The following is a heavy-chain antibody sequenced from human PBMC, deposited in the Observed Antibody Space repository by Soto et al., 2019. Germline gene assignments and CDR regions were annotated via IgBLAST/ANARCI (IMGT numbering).Heavy chain of an antibody. CDR3: ARSMVRGGWFDP. Sequence: QVQLQESGPGLVKPSQTLSLTCTVASGSNSSGDYYWSWIRHPPGKGLEWIGYVYHTGRDYYEPSLKSRETISIDTSKNQFSMKLNSVTAADTAVYYCARSMVRGGWFDPWGQGTLVTVSS. J-gene: IGHJ5*02. V-gene: IGHV4-30-4*01. CDR2: VYHTGRD. D-gene: IGHD3-10*01. CDR1: SGSNSSGDYY.